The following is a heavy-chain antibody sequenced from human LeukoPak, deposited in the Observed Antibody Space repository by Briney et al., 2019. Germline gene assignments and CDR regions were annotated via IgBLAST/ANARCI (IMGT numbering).Heavy chain of an antibody. CDR1: GFTFSSYS. D-gene: IGHD6-6*01. V-gene: IGHV3-23*01. Sequence: GGSLRLSCATSGFTFSSYSMSWVRQAPGKGLEWISAISAGGDSTYYADSVRGRFTISKNESKTTLFLQMNSLRAEDTAIYYCAAPPRAGARPPYDYWGHGAQVTVSS. J-gene: IGHJ4*01. CDR2: ISAGGDST. CDR3: AAPPRAGARPPYDY.